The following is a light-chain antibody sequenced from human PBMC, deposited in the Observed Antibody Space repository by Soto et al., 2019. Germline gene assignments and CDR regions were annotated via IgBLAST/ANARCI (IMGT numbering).Light chain of an antibody. V-gene: IGKV1-5*01. Sequence: DIQITQSPSPLSSSIGDRVTITCRASQSIDNWLAWYQQKPGKAPQLLIYDASRVKTGVPSRFTASGSGTEFTLTINTLQADDSATYFCQHYNGYPYTFGPGTK. J-gene: IGKJ2*01. CDR3: QHYNGYPYT. CDR1: QSIDNW. CDR2: DAS.